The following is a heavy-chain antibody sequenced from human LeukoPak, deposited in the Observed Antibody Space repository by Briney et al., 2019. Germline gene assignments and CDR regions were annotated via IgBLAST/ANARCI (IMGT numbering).Heavy chain of an antibody. CDR3: AREAGIAATTTSFDY. V-gene: IGHV4-30-4*01. D-gene: IGHD5-12*01. CDR2: IYYSGST. J-gene: IGHJ4*02. Sequence: SETLSLTCTVSGSSISSGDYYCSWIRQPPGKGLEWIGYIYYSGSTYYNPSLKSRVTISVDTSKNQFSLKLSSVTAADTAVYYCAREAGIAATTTSFDYWGQGTLVTVSS. CDR1: GSSISSGDYY.